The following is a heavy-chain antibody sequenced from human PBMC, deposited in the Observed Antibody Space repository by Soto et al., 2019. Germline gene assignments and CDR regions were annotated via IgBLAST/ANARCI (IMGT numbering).Heavy chain of an antibody. Sequence: LRLSCAASGFTFSSYAMSWVRQAPGKGLEWVSAISGSGGSTYYADSVKGRFTISRDNSKNTLYLQMNSLRAEDTAVYYCAKAVSRYSYGSTVLYYSYYYGMDVWRQGTTVTVSS. V-gene: IGHV3-23*01. CDR1: GFTFSSYA. CDR2: ISGSGGST. CDR3: AKAVSRYSYGSTVLYYSYYYGMDV. D-gene: IGHD5-18*01. J-gene: IGHJ6*02.